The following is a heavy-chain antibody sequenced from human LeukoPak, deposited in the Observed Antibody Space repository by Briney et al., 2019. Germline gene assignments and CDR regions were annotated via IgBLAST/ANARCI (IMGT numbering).Heavy chain of an antibody. CDR2: IYHSGST. V-gene: IGHV4-30-2*01. D-gene: IGHD3-9*01. Sequence: SETLSLTCTVSGGSISSGGYSWSWTRQPPGKGLEWIGYIYHSGSTYYNPSLKSRVTISVDRSKNQFSLKLSSVTAADTAVYYCARGGTRYFDWLLPFDYWGQGTLVTVSS. CDR3: ARGGTRYFDWLLPFDY. CDR1: GGSISSGGYS. J-gene: IGHJ4*02.